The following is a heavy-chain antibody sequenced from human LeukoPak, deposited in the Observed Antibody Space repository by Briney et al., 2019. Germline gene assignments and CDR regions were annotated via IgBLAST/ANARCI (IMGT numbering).Heavy chain of an antibody. CDR2: MNPNSGNT. Sequence: ASVKVSCKASGYTFTSYDINWVRQATGQGLEWMGWMNPNSGNTGYAQKFQGRVTMTRNTSISTAYMELSSLRSEDTAVYYCARDLYYYDSSGYYPTIELDYWGQGTLVTVSS. V-gene: IGHV1-8*01. CDR3: ARDLYYYDSSGYYPTIELDY. CDR1: GYTFTSYD. D-gene: IGHD3-22*01. J-gene: IGHJ4*02.